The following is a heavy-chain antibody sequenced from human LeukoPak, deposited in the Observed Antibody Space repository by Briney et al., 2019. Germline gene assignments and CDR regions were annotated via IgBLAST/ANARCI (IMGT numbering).Heavy chain of an antibody. CDR3: ARPYCSGGSCYSLGIGWFDP. CDR2: IYYSGST. D-gene: IGHD2-15*01. V-gene: IGHV4-39*01. J-gene: IGHJ5*02. Sequence: YRDTGGSVRSGDLGGRRIRKTKRKGLEWIGSIYYSGSTYYNPSLKSRVTISVDTSKNQFSLKLSSVTAADTAVYYCARPYCSGGSCYSLGIGWFDPWGQGTLVTVSS. CDR1: GGSVRSGDLG.